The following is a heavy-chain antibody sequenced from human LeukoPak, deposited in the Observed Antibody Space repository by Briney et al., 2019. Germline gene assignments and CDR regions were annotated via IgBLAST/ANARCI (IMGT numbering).Heavy chain of an antibody. V-gene: IGHV3-66*01. Sequence: GGSLRLSCAASGFTVSSNYMSWVRQAPGKELEWVSVIYSGGSTYYADSVKGRFTISRDNSKNTLYLQMNSLRAEDTAVYYCAREQFRYSSGWYYFDYWGQGTLVTVSS. D-gene: IGHD6-19*01. J-gene: IGHJ4*02. CDR2: IYSGGST. CDR1: GFTVSSNY. CDR3: AREQFRYSSGWYYFDY.